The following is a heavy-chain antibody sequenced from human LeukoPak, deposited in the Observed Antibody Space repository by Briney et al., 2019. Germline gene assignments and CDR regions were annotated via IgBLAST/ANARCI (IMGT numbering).Heavy chain of an antibody. CDR3: GRDGGSTVAIDY. CDR1: GFTFSSYA. D-gene: IGHD4-17*01. J-gene: IGHJ4*02. V-gene: IGHV3-21*01. Sequence: PGGSLRLSCAASGFTFSSYAMNWVRQAPGKGLEWVSSIARSSSDRFYADSVKGRFTISRDDAKESLYLEMNSLRVEDTAVYYCGRDGGSTVAIDYWGQGTLVTVSS. CDR2: IARSSSDR.